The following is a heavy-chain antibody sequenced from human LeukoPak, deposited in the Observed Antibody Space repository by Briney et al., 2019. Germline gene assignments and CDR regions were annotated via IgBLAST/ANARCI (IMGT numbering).Heavy chain of an antibody. D-gene: IGHD6-13*01. V-gene: IGHV4-4*07. CDR3: ARGRGYSSSWYY. CDR2: IYPSGST. Sequence: PSETLSLTCTVSGDSISSYYWNWIRQPAGEGLEWIGRIYPSGSTNYNPSLRSRVSMSIDTSKRQFSLELSSVTAADTAVYYCARGRGYSSSWYYWGQGTLVTVSS. J-gene: IGHJ4*02. CDR1: GDSISSYY.